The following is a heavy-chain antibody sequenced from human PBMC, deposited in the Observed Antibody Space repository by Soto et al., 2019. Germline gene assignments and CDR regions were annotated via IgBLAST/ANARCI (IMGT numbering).Heavy chain of an antibody. Sequence: EVILLESGGGLVQPGGSLRLSCVASGFTFSTYAMTWVRQAPGKGLEWVSNILGSGGTTYYADSVRGRFTISRDNSENTLYLQMNSLRAEDTALYYCARLGSIAAAGTPDYWGQGTLVTVSS. CDR3: ARLGSIAAAGTPDY. D-gene: IGHD6-13*01. V-gene: IGHV3-23*01. J-gene: IGHJ4*02. CDR2: ILGSGGTT. CDR1: GFTFSTYA.